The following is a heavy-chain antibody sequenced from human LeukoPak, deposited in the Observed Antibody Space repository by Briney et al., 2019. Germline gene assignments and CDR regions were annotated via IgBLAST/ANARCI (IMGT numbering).Heavy chain of an antibody. CDR3: AKDRRTLQSNFDY. V-gene: IGHV3-23*01. CDR1: GGSISSGGYY. J-gene: IGHJ4*02. CDR2: ISGSGGST. Sequence: ETLSLTCTVSGGSISSGGYYWSWVRQAPGKGLEWVSSISGSGGSTYYADSVKGRFTISRDNSKNTLYLQMNSLRAEDTAAYYCAKDRRTLQSNFDYWGQGTLVTVSS. D-gene: IGHD3-16*01.